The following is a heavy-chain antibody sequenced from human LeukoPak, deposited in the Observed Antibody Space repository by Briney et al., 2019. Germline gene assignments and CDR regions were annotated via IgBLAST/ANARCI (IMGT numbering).Heavy chain of an antibody. Sequence: GRSLRLSCAASGFTFSSYAMHWVRQAPGKGLEWVAVISYDGSNKYYADSVKGRFTISRDNSKNTLYLQMNSLRAEDTAVYYCARDEEYSSGWSYFDYWGQGTLVTVSS. D-gene: IGHD6-19*01. CDR3: ARDEEYSSGWSYFDY. CDR2: ISYDGSNK. J-gene: IGHJ4*02. CDR1: GFTFSSYA. V-gene: IGHV3-30-3*01.